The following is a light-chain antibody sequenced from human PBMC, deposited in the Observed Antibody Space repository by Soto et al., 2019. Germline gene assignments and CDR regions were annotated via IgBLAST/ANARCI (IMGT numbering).Light chain of an antibody. CDR1: QSISNR. J-gene: IGKJ2*01. Sequence: DIQMTQSPSTLSASVGDRVTITCRASQSISNRLAWYQQKPGKGPELLIYDASSLKGGVPSRFSGSGSGTEFTLTISSLQPADFSTYYCQQYYSYCTLGQGTKLEIK. CDR2: DAS. V-gene: IGKV1-5*01. CDR3: QQYYSYCT.